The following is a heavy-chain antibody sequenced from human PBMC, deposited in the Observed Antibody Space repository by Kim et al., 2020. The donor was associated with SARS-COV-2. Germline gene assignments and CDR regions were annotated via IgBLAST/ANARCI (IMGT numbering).Heavy chain of an antibody. J-gene: IGHJ4*02. D-gene: IGHD3-22*01. Sequence: GGSLRLSCAASGFTFSNAWMSWVRQAPGKGLEWVGRIKSKTDGGTTDYAAPVKGRFTISRDDSKNTLYLQMNSLKTEDTAVYYCTTASLVYDSSGYYYNDYWGQGTLVTVSS. CDR2: IKSKTDGGTT. V-gene: IGHV3-15*01. CDR1: GFTFSNAW. CDR3: TTASLVYDSSGYYYNDY.